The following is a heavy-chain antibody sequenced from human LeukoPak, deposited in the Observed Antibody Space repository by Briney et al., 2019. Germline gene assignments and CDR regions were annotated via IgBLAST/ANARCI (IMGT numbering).Heavy chain of an antibody. Sequence: GGSLRLSCAASGFTFNNYGMHWVRQAPGKGLEWVAFIRYDGSNKYYADSVKGRFTISRDNSKNTLYLQMNSLRAEDTAVYYCAKLLYYYDSSQPYWGQGTLVTVSS. CDR2: IRYDGSNK. CDR1: GFTFNNYG. J-gene: IGHJ4*02. V-gene: IGHV3-30*02. CDR3: AKLLYYYDSSQPY. D-gene: IGHD3-22*01.